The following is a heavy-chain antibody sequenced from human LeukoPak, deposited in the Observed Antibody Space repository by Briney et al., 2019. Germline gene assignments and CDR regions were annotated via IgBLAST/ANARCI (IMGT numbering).Heavy chain of an antibody. CDR3: ARALNPLPGTYYFDH. Sequence: PSETLSLTCTVSGGSISGYYWSWIRQPAGKGLEWIGRIYISGSTNYNSSLQSRVTMSVDTSKNQFSLKLTSVTAADTAVYYCARALNPLPGTYYFDHWGQGTLVTVSS. J-gene: IGHJ4*02. D-gene: IGHD2-15*01. CDR2: IYISGST. V-gene: IGHV4-4*07. CDR1: GGSISGYY.